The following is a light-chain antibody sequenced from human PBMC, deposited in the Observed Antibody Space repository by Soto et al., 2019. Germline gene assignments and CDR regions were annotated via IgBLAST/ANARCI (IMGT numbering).Light chain of an antibody. CDR1: SSDVGGYNY. V-gene: IGLV2-14*01. Sequence: HSALTQPASVSGAPGQSITISCTGTSSDVGGYNYVSWYQQHPGKAPKLMIYDVSNRPSGVSNRFSGSKSGNTASLTISGLQAEDEADYYCSSYTSSSTLGVFGGGTKVTLL. CDR2: DVS. J-gene: IGLJ2*01. CDR3: SSYTSSSTLGV.